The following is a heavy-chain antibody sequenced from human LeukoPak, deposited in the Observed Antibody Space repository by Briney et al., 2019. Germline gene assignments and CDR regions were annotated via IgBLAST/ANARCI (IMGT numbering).Heavy chain of an antibody. CDR1: GYTFTDYY. CDR2: VNPNSGGI. CDR3: ARGRDGYKREFDY. J-gene: IGHJ4*02. D-gene: IGHD5-24*01. Sequence: ASVKVSCKASGYTFTDYYMHWVRQAPGQGLEWMGWVNPNSGGINYAQKFQGWVTMTRDTSISTAYMEVSRLKSDDTAVYYCARGRDGYKREFDYWGQGTLVTVSS. V-gene: IGHV1-2*04.